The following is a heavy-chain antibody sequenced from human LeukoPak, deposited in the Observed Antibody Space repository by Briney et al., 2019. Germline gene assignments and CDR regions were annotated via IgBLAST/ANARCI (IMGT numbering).Heavy chain of an antibody. CDR3: ARQSRLGATHFDY. J-gene: IGHJ4*02. CDR1: GGSISSYY. V-gene: IGHV4-59*08. D-gene: IGHD1-26*01. Sequence: SETLSLTCTVSGGSISSYYWSWIRQPPGKGLEWIGYIYYSGSTNYNPSLKSRVTMSVDTSKNQFSLKLSSVTAADTAVYYCARQSRLGATHFDYWGQGTLVTVSS. CDR2: IYYSGST.